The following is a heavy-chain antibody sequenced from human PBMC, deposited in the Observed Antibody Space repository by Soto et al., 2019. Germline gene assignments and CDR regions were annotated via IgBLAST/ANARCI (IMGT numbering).Heavy chain of an antibody. CDR3: ARAVSGFVVVPAAIDY. CDR2: IWYDGSNK. J-gene: IGHJ4*02. Sequence: GGSLRLSCAASGFTFSSYGMHWVRQAPGKGLEWVAVIWYDGSNKYYAGSVKGLFTISKDNSKNTLYLQMNSLRAEDTAVYYCARAVSGFVVVPAAIDYWGQGTLVTVSS. CDR1: GFTFSSYG. D-gene: IGHD2-2*01. V-gene: IGHV3-33*01.